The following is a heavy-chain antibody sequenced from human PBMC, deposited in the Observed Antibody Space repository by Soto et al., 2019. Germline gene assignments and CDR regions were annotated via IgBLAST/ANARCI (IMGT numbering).Heavy chain of an antibody. D-gene: IGHD6-19*01. CDR3: SPDSSGGEFDC. CDR2: IDPTDSYT. J-gene: IGHJ4*02. Sequence: GESLKISCQASGYSFTTYGISWVRQMPGKGLECMGRIDPTDSYTDYGPSFEGHVTMSVDRSINTAFLEWSSLKASDSAMYYCSPDSSGGEFDCWGQGTLVTVSS. V-gene: IGHV5-10-1*01. CDR1: GYSFTTYG.